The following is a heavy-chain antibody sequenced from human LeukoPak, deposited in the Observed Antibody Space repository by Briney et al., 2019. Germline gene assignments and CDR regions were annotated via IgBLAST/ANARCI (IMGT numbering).Heavy chain of an antibody. CDR3: ARDSFLPGIAAALYGMDV. D-gene: IGHD6-13*01. V-gene: IGHV1-18*01. Sequence: GASVKVSCKASGYTFTSYGISWVRQAPGQGLEWMGWISAYNGNTNYAQKLQGRVTMTTDTSTSTAYMELRSLRSDDTAVYYCARDSFLPGIAAALYGMDVWGQGTTVTVSS. J-gene: IGHJ6*02. CDR2: ISAYNGNT. CDR1: GYTFTSYG.